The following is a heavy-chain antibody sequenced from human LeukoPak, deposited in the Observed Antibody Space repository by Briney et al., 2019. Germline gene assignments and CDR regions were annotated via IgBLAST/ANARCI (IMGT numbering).Heavy chain of an antibody. D-gene: IGHD1-14*01. CDR2: IHYRGST. CDR1: GGSITSFS. V-gene: IGHV4-59*01. J-gene: IGHJ3*02. CDR3: ARNTGYDAFDI. Sequence: PSETLSLTCTGSGGSITSFSLSWIRLPPGKGLEWIGYIHYRGSTSYNPSLKSRVTISEDTSKNQFSLKLSSVTAADTAVYYCARNTGYDAFDIWGQGTMVTVSS.